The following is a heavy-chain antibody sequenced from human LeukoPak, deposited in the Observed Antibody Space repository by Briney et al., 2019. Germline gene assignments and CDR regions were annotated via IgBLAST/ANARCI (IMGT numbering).Heavy chain of an antibody. D-gene: IGHD5-24*01. V-gene: IGHV1-8*03. Sequence: GASVKVSCKASGYTFTSYDINWVRQATGQGFECVGCMNPNSDNTGYAQKFQGRVTITRNTSISTAYMELSSLRSEDTAVYYCARGSWGRWLQFVYYYYYMDVWGKGTTVTVSS. J-gene: IGHJ6*03. CDR2: MNPNSDNT. CDR1: GYTFTSYD. CDR3: ARGSWGRWLQFVYYYYYMDV.